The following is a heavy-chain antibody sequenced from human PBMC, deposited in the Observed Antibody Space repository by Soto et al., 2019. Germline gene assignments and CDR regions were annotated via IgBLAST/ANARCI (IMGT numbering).Heavy chain of an antibody. CDR1: GGSVSSGSYY. CDR3: ARDPVNECSWVEHCDGKDV. CDR2: IYYSGST. Sequence: SETLSLTCTVSGGSVSSGSYYWSWLRQPPGKGLEWIGYIYYSGSTNYNPSLKSRVTISVDTSKNQFSLKLSSVTAADTAVYYCARDPVNECSWVEHCDGKDVWTRRTTVRDSS. V-gene: IGHV4-61*01. D-gene: IGHD6-13*01. J-gene: IGHJ6*01.